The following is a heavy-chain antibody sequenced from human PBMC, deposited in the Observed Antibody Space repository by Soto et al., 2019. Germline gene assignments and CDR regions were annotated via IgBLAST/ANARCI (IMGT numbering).Heavy chain of an antibody. D-gene: IGHD3-16*01. CDR3: TRGGFMHAFDM. J-gene: IGHJ3*02. CDR1: GFTFSNYW. V-gene: IGHV3-74*01. Sequence: EVQVVESGGGLVQPGGSLRLSCATSGFTFSNYWMHCVRQAPGKWLVWVSRVNNDGSGTIYADSVKGRFTISRDNAKNTVYLEMNSLRAEDTALYFCTRGGFMHAFDMWGQGTTVTVSS. CDR2: VNNDGSGT.